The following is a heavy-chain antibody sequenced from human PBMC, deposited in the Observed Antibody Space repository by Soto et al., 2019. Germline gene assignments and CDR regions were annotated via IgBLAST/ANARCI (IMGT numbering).Heavy chain of an antibody. CDR2: IYPGDSDT. D-gene: IGHD2-15*01. J-gene: IGHJ6*02. CDR1: GYSFSIYW. Sequence: PGESLKISCKGSGYSFSIYWIGWVRQMPGKGLECMGIIYPGDSDTRYSPSFQDQVTISADKSINTAYLQWSSLKASDTAIYYCARSGRSSFRGDVWGQGTTVTVSS. V-gene: IGHV5-51*01. CDR3: ARSGRSSFRGDV.